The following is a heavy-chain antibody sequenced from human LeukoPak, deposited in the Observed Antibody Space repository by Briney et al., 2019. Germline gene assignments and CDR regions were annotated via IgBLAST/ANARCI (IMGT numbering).Heavy chain of an antibody. Sequence: RPSETLSLTCAVYGGSLSDYYLSWVRQPPGKGLEWIGETIYTRGTFYNPSLESRVSISVDTSKNQFSLRLTSLTAADTAIYYCARGTAGPRLASWGQGTLVTVSS. V-gene: IGHV4-34*01. J-gene: IGHJ4*02. CDR2: TIYTRGT. D-gene: IGHD2-21*02. CDR1: GGSLSDYY. CDR3: ARGTAGPRLAS.